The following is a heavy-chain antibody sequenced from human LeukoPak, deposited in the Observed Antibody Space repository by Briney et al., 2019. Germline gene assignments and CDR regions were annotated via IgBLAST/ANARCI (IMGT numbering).Heavy chain of an antibody. CDR3: ASLRGVNR. Sequence: GGSRRLACAAYGFTFGDYSMSWIRQPPGGGLEWVSYISSSGTTIYYADSVRGRFTVSRDNAKNSLYLQMDSLSAEDTAVYYCASLRGVNRWGQGTLVTVSS. CDR2: ISSSGTTI. CDR1: GFTFGDYS. J-gene: IGHJ5*02. D-gene: IGHD3-10*01. V-gene: IGHV3-11*01.